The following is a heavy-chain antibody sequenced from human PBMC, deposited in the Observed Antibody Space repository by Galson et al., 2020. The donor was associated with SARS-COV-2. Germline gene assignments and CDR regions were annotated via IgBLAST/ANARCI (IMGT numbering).Heavy chain of an antibody. V-gene: IGHV4-34*01. J-gene: IGHJ6*03. CDR1: VGSFSDYS. D-gene: IGHD2-8*01. CDR3: ARGGRRPIMVFDYYYFCMDV. Sequence: SETLSLTCAVYVGSFSDYSWTWVRQPPGKGLEWIGAISHSGSTNYSPSLKSRVFMSVDTSKNQFSLKLSYVTAADTAVYYWARGGRRPIMVFDYYYFCMDVCGKGTTVTVSS. CDR2: ISHSGST.